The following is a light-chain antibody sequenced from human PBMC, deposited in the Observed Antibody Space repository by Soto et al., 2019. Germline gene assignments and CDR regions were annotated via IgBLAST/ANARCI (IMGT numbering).Light chain of an antibody. V-gene: IGKV1-13*02. J-gene: IGKJ1*01. Sequence: ATQMTQSPSSLSASVGDRITITCRASPDIGSDLRWYQQKPGKAPTLLIYDVSNLESGVPSRFSGSGSGTEFTLTISGLQPDDSATYYCQQYNTFWTFGQGTKVDI. CDR1: PDIGSD. CDR3: QQYNTFWT. CDR2: DVS.